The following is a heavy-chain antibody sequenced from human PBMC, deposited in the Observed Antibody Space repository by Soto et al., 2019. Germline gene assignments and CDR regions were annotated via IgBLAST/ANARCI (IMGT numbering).Heavy chain of an antibody. Sequence: QGQLVESGGGVVQPGRSLTLSCAASGFTFSNYGMHWVRQAPGKGLEWVAVILNDGSNRYHADSVKDRFTISRDNSKNTLYLQMNSLIAEDTAVYYCARDDEYSGNGMDVWGQGTTVTVS. D-gene: IGHD3-10*01. CDR2: ILNDGSNR. CDR3: ARDDEYSGNGMDV. CDR1: GFTFSNYG. J-gene: IGHJ6*02. V-gene: IGHV3-33*01.